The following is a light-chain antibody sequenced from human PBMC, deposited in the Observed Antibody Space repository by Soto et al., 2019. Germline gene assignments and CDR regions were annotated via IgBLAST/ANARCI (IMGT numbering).Light chain of an antibody. V-gene: IGLV3-21*02. J-gene: IGLJ1*01. CDR2: DDR. CDR3: QVCDCCRDQGL. Sequence: SYELTQPPSESVAPGQTARITCGGNNIGSQSVHWYQQKPGQAPALVLYDDRGRPSGIPERFSGSKSGNTATLTISRVAVGDEADYYCQVCDCCRDQGLFGTGTKVTVL. CDR1: NIGSQS.